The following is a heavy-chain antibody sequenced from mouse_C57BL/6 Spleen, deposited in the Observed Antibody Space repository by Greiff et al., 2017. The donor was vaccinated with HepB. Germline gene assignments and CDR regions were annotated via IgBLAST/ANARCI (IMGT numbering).Heavy chain of an antibody. V-gene: IGHV1-69*01. J-gene: IGHJ2*01. CDR1: GYTFTSYW. D-gene: IGHD1-1*01. CDR3: ARTGTTVVARAFDY. Sequence: VQLQQPGAELVMPGASVKLSCKASGYTFTSYWMHWVKQRPGQGLEWIGEIDPSDSYTNYNQKFKGKSTLTVDKSSSTAYMQLSSLTSEDSAVYYCARTGTTVVARAFDYWGQGTTLTVSS. CDR2: IDPSDSYT.